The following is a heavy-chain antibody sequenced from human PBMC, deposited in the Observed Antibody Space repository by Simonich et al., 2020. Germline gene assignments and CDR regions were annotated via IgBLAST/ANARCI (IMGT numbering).Heavy chain of an antibody. CDR1: GFTFSSYS. V-gene: IGHV3-21*01. Sequence: EVQLVESGGGLVKPGGSLRLSCAASGFTFSSYSMNWVRQAPGKGLEWVSSISSSSSYIYYADSGKGRFTISRDNAKNSLYLPMNSLRAEDTAVYYCARWIAVAGTGAYGMDVWGQGTTVTVSS. D-gene: IGHD6-19*01. CDR3: ARWIAVAGTGAYGMDV. CDR2: ISSSSSYI. J-gene: IGHJ6*02.